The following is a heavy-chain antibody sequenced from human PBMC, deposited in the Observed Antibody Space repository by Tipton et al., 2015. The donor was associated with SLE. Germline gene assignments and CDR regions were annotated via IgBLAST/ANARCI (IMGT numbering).Heavy chain of an antibody. D-gene: IGHD3-22*01. CDR2: IYTSGST. Sequence: TLSLTCTVSGGSISSYYWSWIRQPPGKGLEWIGYIYTSGSTNYNPSLKSRVTISVDTSKNQFSLKLSSVTAADTAVYYCARYDSGYDAFDIWGQGTMVTVSS. CDR3: ARYDSGYDAFDI. V-gene: IGHV4-4*09. CDR1: GGSISSYY. J-gene: IGHJ3*02.